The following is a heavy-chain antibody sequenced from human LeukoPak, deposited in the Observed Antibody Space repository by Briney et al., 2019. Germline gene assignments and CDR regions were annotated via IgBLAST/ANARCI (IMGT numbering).Heavy chain of an antibody. CDR3: ARTYYYDSSGLSYFDY. Sequence: GESLQISCKGSGYSLTSYWIGWVRQMPGKGLEWMGIIYPGDSDTRYSPSFQGQVTISADKSISTAYLQWSSLKASDTAMYYCARTYYYDSSGLSYFDYWGQGTLVTVSS. J-gene: IGHJ4*02. CDR2: IYPGDSDT. CDR1: GYSLTSYW. V-gene: IGHV5-51*01. D-gene: IGHD3-22*01.